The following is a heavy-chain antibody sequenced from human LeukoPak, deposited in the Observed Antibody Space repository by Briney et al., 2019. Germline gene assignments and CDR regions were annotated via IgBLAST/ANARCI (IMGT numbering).Heavy chain of an antibody. V-gene: IGHV1-8*01. J-gene: IGHJ6*02. D-gene: IGHD3-3*01. CDR2: MNPNSGNT. CDR3: ARGPKERTYYDFWSGYPYYYYGMDV. Sequence: ASVKVSCKASGYTFTSYDINWVRQAPGQGLEWMGWMNPNSGNTGYAQKFQGRVTMTRNTSISTAYMELSSLRSEDTAVYYCARGPKERTYYDFWSGYPYYYYGMDVWGQGTTVTVSS. CDR1: GYTFTSYD.